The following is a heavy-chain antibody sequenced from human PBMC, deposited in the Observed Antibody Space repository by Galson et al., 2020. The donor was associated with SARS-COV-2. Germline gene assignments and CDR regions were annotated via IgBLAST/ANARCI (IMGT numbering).Heavy chain of an antibody. Sequence: SETLSLTCTVSGHSISSYYWTWIRQPPGKGLEWIGYIYSSGSTNYNPSGSTNYNPSLKSRVTISVDTSKNQFSLKLSSVTAADTAVYYCARGLDYWGQGTLVTVSS. CDR2: IYSSGST. V-gene: IGHV4-59*01. CDR1: GHSISSYY. J-gene: IGHJ4*02. CDR3: ARGLDY.